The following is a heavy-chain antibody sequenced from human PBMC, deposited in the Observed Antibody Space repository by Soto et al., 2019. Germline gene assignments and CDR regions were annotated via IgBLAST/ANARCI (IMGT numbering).Heavy chain of an antibody. CDR1: GFTFSDYY. J-gene: IGHJ4*02. V-gene: IGHV3-72*01. D-gene: IGHD2-8*02. CDR2: SKNKADSYTT. Sequence: EVQLVESGGGLVQPGGSLRLSCAASGFTFSDYYMDWVRQAPGKGLAWVGRSKNKADSYTTEYAASVKGRFSISRDASKNSLYLQMNSLKTEDTAVYYCTVWGMGNDFAAARGQGILVNVSS. CDR3: TVWGMGNDFAAA.